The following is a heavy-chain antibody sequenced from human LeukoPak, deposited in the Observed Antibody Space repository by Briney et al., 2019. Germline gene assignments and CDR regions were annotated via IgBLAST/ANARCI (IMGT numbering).Heavy chain of an antibody. CDR3: ASLTVV. J-gene: IGHJ4*02. Sequence: GGSLRLSCAASGFTFSSYAMHWVRQAPGKGLEWVAVISYDGSNKYYADSVKGRFTISRDNLKSTLYLQMNSLRSDDTAMYYCASLTVVWGQGTLVTVSS. D-gene: IGHD2-15*01. V-gene: IGHV3-30*14. CDR1: GFTFSSYA. CDR2: ISYDGSNK.